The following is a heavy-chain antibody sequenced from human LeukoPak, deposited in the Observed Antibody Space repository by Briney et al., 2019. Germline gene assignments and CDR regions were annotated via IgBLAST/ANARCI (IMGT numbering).Heavy chain of an antibody. CDR2: ISSSSSTI. CDR3: ARAIVVVMVGGYYYMDV. V-gene: IGHV3-48*01. J-gene: IGHJ6*03. CDR1: GFTFSSYS. D-gene: IGHD3-22*01. Sequence: GGSLRLSCAASGFTFSSYSMNWVRQAPGKGLEWVSYISSSSSTIYYADSVKGRFTISRDNAKNSLYLQVNSLRAEDTAVYYCARAIVVVMVGGYYYMDVWGKGTTVTVSS.